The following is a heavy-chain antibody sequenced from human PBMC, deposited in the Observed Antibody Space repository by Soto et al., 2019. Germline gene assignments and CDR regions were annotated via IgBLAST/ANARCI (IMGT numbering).Heavy chain of an antibody. Sequence: ASVKVSCKASGYTFTTYYIHWVRQAPGQGLEWMGIIDPSSGSATYTQKFRGRVTMARDTSTSTVYMELSSLRSEDTAVYYCARDRPAVAGFDYWGQGILVTVS. V-gene: IGHV1-46*01. J-gene: IGHJ4*02. CDR2: IDPSSGSA. CDR3: ARDRPAVAGFDY. CDR1: GYTFTTYY. D-gene: IGHD6-19*01.